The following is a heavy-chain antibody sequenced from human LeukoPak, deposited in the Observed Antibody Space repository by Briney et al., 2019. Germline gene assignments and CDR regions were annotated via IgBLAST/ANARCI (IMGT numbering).Heavy chain of an antibody. V-gene: IGHV3-23*01. CDR1: GFTFSGYA. CDR3: AKSLRGRETSSFDY. Sequence: PGGSLRLSCAVSGFTFSGYAMSWVRQAPGKGLEWVSVISGSGGSTYHADSVKGGFTISRDNSKNTLYLQMNSLRAEDTAVYYCAKSLRGRETSSFDYWGQGTLVTVSS. D-gene: IGHD3-10*01. J-gene: IGHJ4*02. CDR2: ISGSGGST.